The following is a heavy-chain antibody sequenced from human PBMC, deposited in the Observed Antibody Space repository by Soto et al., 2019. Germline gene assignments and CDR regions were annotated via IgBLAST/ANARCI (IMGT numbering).Heavy chain of an antibody. J-gene: IGHJ6*02. CDR3: ARDRVPADTIYYYYGMDV. V-gene: IGHV3-74*01. CDR1: GFTFSSYW. D-gene: IGHD2-2*01. Sequence: GGSLRLSCAASGFTFSSYWMHWVRQAPGKGLVWVSRINSDGSSTSYADSVKGRFTISRDNAKNTLYLQMNSLRAEDTAVYYCARDRVPADTIYYYYGMDVWGQGTTVTVSS. CDR2: INSDGSST.